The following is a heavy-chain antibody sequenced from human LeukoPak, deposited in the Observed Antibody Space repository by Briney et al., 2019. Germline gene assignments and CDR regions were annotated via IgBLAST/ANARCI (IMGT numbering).Heavy chain of an antibody. V-gene: IGHV4-59*01. CDR1: GGCISTYY. D-gene: IGHD2-15*01. J-gene: IGHJ5*02. Sequence: SETLSLTCTVSGGCISTYYWSWIRQPPGKGLEGIGYIYYSGSTNYNPSLKSRVTISIDTSRNQFSLKLSSVTAADTAVYYCARDKDYPSGTWFDPWGQGTLVTVSS. CDR3: ARDKDYPSGTWFDP. CDR2: IYYSGST.